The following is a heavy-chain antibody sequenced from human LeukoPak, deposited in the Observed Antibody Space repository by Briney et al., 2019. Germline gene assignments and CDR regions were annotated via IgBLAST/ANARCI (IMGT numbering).Heavy chain of an antibody. J-gene: IGHJ4*02. CDR2: IYSDNT. CDR3: AKDPTHYRVWDDYDSTVLSY. V-gene: IGHV3-66*03. Sequence: GGSLRLSCTVSGFTFSSNSMSWVRQAPGKGLEWVSFIYSDNTHYSDSVKGRFTISRDNSKNTLYLQMNSLRAADTAVYYCAKDPTHYRVWDDYDSTVLSYWGQGTLVTVSS. D-gene: IGHD3-22*01. CDR1: GFTFSSNS.